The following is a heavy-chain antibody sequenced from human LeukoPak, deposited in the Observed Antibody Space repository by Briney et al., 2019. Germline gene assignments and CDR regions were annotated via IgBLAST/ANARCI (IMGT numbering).Heavy chain of an antibody. CDR2: IYYSGST. CDR1: GGSISSGGYY. V-gene: IGHV4-31*03. J-gene: IGHJ4*02. D-gene: IGHD3-10*01. CDR3: ARGRAMVRGVIILDY. Sequence: SQTLSLTCTVSGGSISSGGYYWSWIRQHPGKGLEWIGYIYYSGSTYYNPSHKSRVTISVDTSKNQFSLKLSSVTAADTAVYYCARGRAMVRGVIILDYWGQGTLVTVSS.